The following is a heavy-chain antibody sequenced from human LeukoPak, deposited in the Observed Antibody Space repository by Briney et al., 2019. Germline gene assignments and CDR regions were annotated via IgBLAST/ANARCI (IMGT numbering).Heavy chain of an antibody. CDR3: AKEEVPNDY. CDR2: IKSDGST. D-gene: IGHD2-2*01. J-gene: IGHJ4*02. Sequence: GGSLRLSCAASGFTFSSYWMHWVRQAPGKGLVWVSRIKSDGSTNYADSVEGRFTISRDTSKNTLYLQMNTLRPEDTAVYYCAKEEVPNDYWGQGTLVTVSS. V-gene: IGHV3-74*01. CDR1: GFTFSSYW.